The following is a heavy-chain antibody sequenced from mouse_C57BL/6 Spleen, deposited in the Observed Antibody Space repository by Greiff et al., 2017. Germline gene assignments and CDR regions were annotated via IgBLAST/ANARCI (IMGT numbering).Heavy chain of an antibody. D-gene: IGHD1-1*01. V-gene: IGHV1-50*01. CDR1: GYTFTNYW. Sequence: VQLQQSGPELVKPGASVKLSCKASGYTFTNYWMQWVKQRPGQGLEWIGEINPSDSCTNYNQKFKGKATLTVDTSSSTAYMELSSLTSEDSAVYYCANLIYTVEGFDYWGQGTPLTVSA. CDR2: INPSDSCT. CDR3: ANLIYTVEGFDY. J-gene: IGHJ2*01.